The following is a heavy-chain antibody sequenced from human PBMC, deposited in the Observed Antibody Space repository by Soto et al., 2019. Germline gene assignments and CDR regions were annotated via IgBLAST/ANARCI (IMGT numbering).Heavy chain of an antibody. J-gene: IGHJ6*02. V-gene: IGHV3-33*01. CDR3: ARELDIVVVVAATDYGMDV. CDR2: IWYDGSNK. Sequence: LRLSCAASGFTFSSYGMHWVRQAPGKGLEWVAVIWYDGSNKYYADSVKGRFTISRDNSKNTLYLQMNSLRAEDTAVYYCARELDIVVVVAATDYGMDVWGQGTTVTVSS. CDR1: GFTFSSYG. D-gene: IGHD2-15*01.